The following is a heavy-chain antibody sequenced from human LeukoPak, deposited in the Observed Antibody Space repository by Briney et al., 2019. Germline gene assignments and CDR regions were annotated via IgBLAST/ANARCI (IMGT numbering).Heavy chain of an antibody. CDR2: ISWNSGSI. D-gene: IGHD3-22*01. CDR1: GFTFDDYA. J-gene: IGHJ4*02. V-gene: IGHV3-9*01. CDR3: ARAVLGDSSGYYDY. Sequence: AGGSLRPSCAASGFTFDDYAMHWVRQAPGKGLEWVSGISWNSGSIGYADSVKGRFTISRDNAKNSLYLQMNSLRAEDTALYYCARAVLGDSSGYYDYWGQGTLVTVSS.